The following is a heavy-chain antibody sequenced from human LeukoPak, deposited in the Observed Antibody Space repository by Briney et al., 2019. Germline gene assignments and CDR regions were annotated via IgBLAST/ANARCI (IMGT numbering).Heavy chain of an antibody. CDR2: ISGSGGST. CDR1: GFTFSSYA. Sequence: GGSLRLSCAASGFTFSSYAMSWVRQARGKGLEWVSAISGSGGSTYYADSVKGRFTISRDNSKNTLYLQMNSLRAEDRAVCYCAKDVPMAAAADSWGQGNLVTASS. J-gene: IGHJ4*02. D-gene: IGHD3-10*01. CDR3: AKDVPMAAAADS. V-gene: IGHV3-23*01.